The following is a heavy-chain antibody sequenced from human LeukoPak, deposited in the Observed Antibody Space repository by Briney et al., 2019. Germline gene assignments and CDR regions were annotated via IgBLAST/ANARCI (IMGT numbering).Heavy chain of an antibody. V-gene: IGHV1-2*02. D-gene: IGHD2-15*01. J-gene: IGHJ6*02. Sequence: ASVKVSCKASGNTFTDYYMNWVRQAPGQGLEWIGWINPKSGGTNYAQKFQGRVTMTGDTSISTAYMELNRLISDDSAVYYCARDKDGVDVWGQGTTVTVSS. CDR2: INPKSGGT. CDR1: GNTFTDYY. CDR3: ARDKDGVDV.